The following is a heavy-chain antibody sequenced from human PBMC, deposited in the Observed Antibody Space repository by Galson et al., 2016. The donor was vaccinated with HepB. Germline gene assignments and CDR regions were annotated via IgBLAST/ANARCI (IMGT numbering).Heavy chain of an antibody. Sequence: SLRLSCAASGFTFSHYDMHWVRQAPGKGLEWVGVMFYDGSKALYADSVKGRFTISRDNSKNTIYVQMNSLRDEDTAVYYCARGGSTGWAVWGQGTAVTVSS. CDR2: MFYDGSKA. CDR3: ARGGSTGWAV. J-gene: IGHJ6*02. CDR1: GFTFSHYD. V-gene: IGHV3-33*01. D-gene: IGHD2-2*01.